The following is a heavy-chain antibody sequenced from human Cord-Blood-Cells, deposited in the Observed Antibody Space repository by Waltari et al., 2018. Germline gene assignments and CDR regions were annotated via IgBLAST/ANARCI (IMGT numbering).Heavy chain of an antibody. D-gene: IGHD3-22*01. J-gene: IGHJ5*02. Sequence: QVQLVQSGAEVKKPGSSVKVSCKASGGTFSSYAISWVRQAPGQGLEWMGVIIPIIGTANYAQKFQGRVTITADESTSTAYMKLSSLRSEDTDVNYCASGTTYYYDSSGYNWFDTWGQGTLVTVSS. CDR3: ASGTTYYYDSSGYNWFDT. CDR2: IIPIIGTA. V-gene: IGHV1-69*01. CDR1: GGTFSSYA.